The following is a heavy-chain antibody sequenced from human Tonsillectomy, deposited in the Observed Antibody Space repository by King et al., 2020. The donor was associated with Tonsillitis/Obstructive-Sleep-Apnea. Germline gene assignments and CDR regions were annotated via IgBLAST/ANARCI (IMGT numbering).Heavy chain of an antibody. J-gene: IGHJ6*03. D-gene: IGHD2-21*01. CDR1: GFTFSSYS. CDR2: ISSSSSYI. V-gene: IGHV3-21*01. CDR3: AREGEEELPRYYIDV. Sequence: VQLVESGGGLVKPGGSLRLSCAASGFTFSSYSMNWVRQAPGKGLEWVSSISSSSSYIYYADSVKGRCTISRDNAKNSLYLQMNSLRAEDTAVYYCAREGEEELPRYYIDVWGKGTTVTVSS.